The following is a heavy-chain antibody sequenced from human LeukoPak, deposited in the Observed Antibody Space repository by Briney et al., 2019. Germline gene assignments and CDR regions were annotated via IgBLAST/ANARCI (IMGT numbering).Heavy chain of an antibody. CDR3: ASGRGGGV. J-gene: IGHJ4*02. D-gene: IGHD5-24*01. Sequence: GGSLRLSCAASGFTFSNYWMTWVRQAPGKGLEWVANIKQDGSEKYYVDSVKGRFTISRDNAKTSLYLQVNSLRAEDTAVYYCASGRGGGVWGQGTLVTVSS. V-gene: IGHV3-7*01. CDR2: IKQDGSEK. CDR1: GFTFSNYW.